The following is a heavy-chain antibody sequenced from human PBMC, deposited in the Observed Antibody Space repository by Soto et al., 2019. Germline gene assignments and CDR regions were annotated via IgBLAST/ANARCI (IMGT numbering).Heavy chain of an antibody. D-gene: IGHD3-22*01. CDR1: GDSISSGGYS. CDR3: ARDSRSGYYLDY. J-gene: IGHJ4*02. CDR2: IYHSGGT. V-gene: IGHV4-30-2*01. Sequence: QLQLQESGSGLVKPSQTLSLTCAVSGDSISSGGYSWNWIRQPPGKGLEWIGYIYHSGGTDYNPSVMSRVTITVDSPNHHFSLKLSSVTAADTAVYYCARDSRSGYYLDYWGQGTLVTVSS.